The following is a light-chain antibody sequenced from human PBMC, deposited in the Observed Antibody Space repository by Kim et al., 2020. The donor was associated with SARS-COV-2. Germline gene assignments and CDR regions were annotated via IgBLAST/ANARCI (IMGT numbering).Light chain of an antibody. J-gene: IGLJ3*02. Sequence: ELTHPPSASGTPGQRVTISCSGSSSNIGSNNVVWYQQLPGAAPNLLIYSNNQRPSGIPDRFSGSRSGTSASLAISGLQSGDEADYYCAVWDDSLKQGVFGGGTQLTVL. CDR3: AVWDDSLKQGV. CDR1: SSNIGSNN. CDR2: SNN. V-gene: IGLV1-44*01.